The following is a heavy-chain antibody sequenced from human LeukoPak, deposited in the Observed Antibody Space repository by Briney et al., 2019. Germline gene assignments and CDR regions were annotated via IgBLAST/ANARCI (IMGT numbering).Heavy chain of an antibody. Sequence: GGSLRLSCAASGFTLSSYWMHWVRQAPGKGLVWVSRINSDGSTTNYAGSVQGRFSISRDNAKNTLYLQMNSLRAEDTAVYYCARGSSGYSTTWGQGTLVTVSS. J-gene: IGHJ5*02. V-gene: IGHV3-74*01. CDR1: GFTLSSYW. D-gene: IGHD6-13*01. CDR3: ARGSSGYSTT. CDR2: INSDGSTT.